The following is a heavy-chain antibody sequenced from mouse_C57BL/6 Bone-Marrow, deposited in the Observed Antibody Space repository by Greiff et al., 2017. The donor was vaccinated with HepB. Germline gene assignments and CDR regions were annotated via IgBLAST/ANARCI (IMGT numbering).Heavy chain of an antibody. J-gene: IGHJ4*01. CDR2: IYPRSGNT. CDR3: ARSGDGYFYAMDY. V-gene: IGHV1-81*01. Sequence: VQLQESGAELARPGASVKLSCKASGYTFTSYGISWVKQRTGQGLEWIGEIYPRSGNTYYNEKFKGKATLTADKSSSTAYMELRSLTSEDSAVYFCARSGDGYFYAMDYWGQGTSVTVSS. CDR1: GYTFTSYG. D-gene: IGHD2-3*01.